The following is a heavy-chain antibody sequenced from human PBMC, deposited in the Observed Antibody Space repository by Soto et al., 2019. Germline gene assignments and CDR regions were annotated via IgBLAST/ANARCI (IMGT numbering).Heavy chain of an antibody. V-gene: IGHV1-18*01. CDR3: ARARRGYSGYDLPSY. CDR2: ISAYNGNT. D-gene: IGHD5-12*01. CDR1: GYTFTSYG. J-gene: IGHJ4*02. Sequence: QVQLVQSGAEVKKPGASVKVSCKASGYTFTSYGISWVRQAPGQGLEWMGWISAYNGNTNYAQKLQGRVSMTTVTYTSTAYMELRSLRSADTAVYYCARARRGYSGYDLPSYWGQGTLVTVSS.